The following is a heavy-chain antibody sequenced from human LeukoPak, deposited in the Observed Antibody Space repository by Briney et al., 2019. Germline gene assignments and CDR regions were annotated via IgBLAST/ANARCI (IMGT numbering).Heavy chain of an antibody. CDR2: IIPIFGTA. Sequence: SVKVSCKASGGTFSSYVISWVRQAPGQGLEWMGGIIPIFGTANYAQKFQGRVTITADESTSTAYMELSSLRSEDMAVYYCARDDSSAYYYMDVWGKGTTVTVSS. J-gene: IGHJ6*03. CDR3: ARDDSSAYYYMDV. CDR1: GGTFSSYV. D-gene: IGHD3-22*01. V-gene: IGHV1-69*01.